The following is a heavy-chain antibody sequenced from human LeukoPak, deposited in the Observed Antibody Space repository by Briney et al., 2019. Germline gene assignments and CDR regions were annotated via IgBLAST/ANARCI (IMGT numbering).Heavy chain of an antibody. CDR1: GYTFTGYY. V-gene: IGHV1-2*02. J-gene: IGHJ4*02. CDR2: INPNSGGT. D-gene: IGHD2-2*03. CDR3: ARDMDIVVVPATGHFDY. Sequence: ASVNVSCKASGYTFTGYYMHWVRQAPGQGLEWMGRINPNSGGTNYAQKFQGRVTMTRDTSISTAYMELSRLRSDDTAVYYCARDMDIVVVPATGHFDYWGQGTLVTVSS.